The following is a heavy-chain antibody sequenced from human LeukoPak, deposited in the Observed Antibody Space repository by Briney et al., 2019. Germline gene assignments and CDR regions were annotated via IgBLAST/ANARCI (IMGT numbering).Heavy chain of an antibody. Sequence: GGSLRLSCAASGFAFSSYSMNWVRQTPGKGLEWVSYISSSGTTIYYADSVQGRFTISRDNAKNSLYLQMNSLRAEDTGVYYCAKRGASASIWLYWGQGTLVTVSS. J-gene: IGHJ4*02. CDR1: GFAFSSYS. V-gene: IGHV3-48*04. CDR3: AKRGASASIWLY. CDR2: ISSSGTTI. D-gene: IGHD5-12*01.